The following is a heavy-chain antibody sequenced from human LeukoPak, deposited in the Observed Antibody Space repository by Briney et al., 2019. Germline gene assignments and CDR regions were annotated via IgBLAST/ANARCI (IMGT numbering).Heavy chain of an antibody. V-gene: IGHV4-59*12. D-gene: IGHD6-19*01. J-gene: IGHJ5*02. Sequence: SETLSLTCTVSGGSISSYYWSWIRQPPGKGLQWIGYIYYSGTTDYNPSLKSRVTISVDTSKNQFSLNLTSVTAADTAVYYCARGRRVAGTGNWFDPWGQGTLVTVSS. CDR1: GGSISSYY. CDR2: IYYSGTT. CDR3: ARGRRVAGTGNWFDP.